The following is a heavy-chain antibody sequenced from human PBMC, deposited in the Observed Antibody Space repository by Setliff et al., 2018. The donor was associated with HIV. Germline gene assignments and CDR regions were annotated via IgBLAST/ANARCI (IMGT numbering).Heavy chain of an antibody. Sequence: GGSLRLSCAASGFTVSSDYMNWVRQAPGKGLEWVSVIHSGGGTVYADSVKGRFTISGDVSKNTLYLQMNSLRAEDTALYYCAKDRIVVGYYMDVWGKGTTVTVS. V-gene: IGHV3-53*01. CDR1: GFTVSSDY. CDR2: IHSGGGT. D-gene: IGHD2-2*01. CDR3: AKDRIVVGYYMDV. J-gene: IGHJ6*03.